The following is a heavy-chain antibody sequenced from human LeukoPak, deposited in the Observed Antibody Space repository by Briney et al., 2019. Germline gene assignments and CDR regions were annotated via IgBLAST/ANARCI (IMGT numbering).Heavy chain of an antibody. CDR2: IYYSGST. D-gene: IGHD2-8*01. J-gene: IGHJ4*02. Sequence: SQTLSLTCTVSGGSISSGGYYWSWIRQHPGKGLEWIGYIYYSGSTNYNPSLESRVTISVDTSKHQFSLKLSSVTAADTAVYYCARLMVANIRKEFDYWGQGTLVTVSS. CDR3: ARLMVANIRKEFDY. V-gene: IGHV4-31*03. CDR1: GGSISSGGYY.